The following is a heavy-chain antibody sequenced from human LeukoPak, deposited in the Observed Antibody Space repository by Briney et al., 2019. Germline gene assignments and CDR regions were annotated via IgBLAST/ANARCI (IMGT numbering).Heavy chain of an antibody. CDR1: GYTFTTHG. CDR2: ISSYNGGA. Sequence: GASVKVSCKASGYTFTTHGFSWVRQAPGQGLEWMGWISSYNGGADYAQKLQGRVTMTTDTSTSTTYMELRSLRSDDTAVYYCARQKKQTTAIDYWGQGTLVTVSS. J-gene: IGHJ4*02. V-gene: IGHV1-18*01. D-gene: IGHD6-25*01. CDR3: ARQKKQTTAIDY.